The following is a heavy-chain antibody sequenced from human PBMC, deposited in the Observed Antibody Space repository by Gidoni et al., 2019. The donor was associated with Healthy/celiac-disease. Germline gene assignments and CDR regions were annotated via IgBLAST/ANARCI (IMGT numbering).Heavy chain of an antibody. CDR3: ARIENRRYYYDSSGYYGDY. CDR2: INPNSGGT. J-gene: IGHJ4*02. V-gene: IGHV1-2*02. D-gene: IGHD3-22*01. Sequence: QVQLVQSGAEVKKPGASVKVYCKASGYTFTGYYKHWVRQAPGQGPAWMGGINPNSGGTNYAQKFQGRVTMTRDTSISTAYMELSRLRSDDTAVYYCARIENRRYYYDSSGYYGDYWGQGTLVTVSS. CDR1: GYTFTGYY.